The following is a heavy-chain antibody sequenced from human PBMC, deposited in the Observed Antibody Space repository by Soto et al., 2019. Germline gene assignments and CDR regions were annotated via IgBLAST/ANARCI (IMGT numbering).Heavy chain of an antibody. J-gene: IGHJ6*02. V-gene: IGHV4-59*01. CDR2: IYYSGST. CDR3: ARDLRGAGTSGYYGMDV. D-gene: IGHD6-19*01. Sequence: SETLSLTCTVSGGSISSYYWSWIRQPPGKGLEWIGYIYYSGSTTYQPSLKSRVTISVDRSQNQFSLELTSVTAADTAVYFCARDLRGAGTSGYYGMDVWGQGTTVTVSS. CDR1: GGSISSYY.